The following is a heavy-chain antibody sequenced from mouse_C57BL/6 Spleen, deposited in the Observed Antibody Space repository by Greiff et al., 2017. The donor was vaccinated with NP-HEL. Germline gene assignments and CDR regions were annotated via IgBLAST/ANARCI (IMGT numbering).Heavy chain of an antibody. CDR2: IDPSDSYT. CDR3: ARCYGSSSDWYFDV. D-gene: IGHD1-1*01. Sequence: VQLQQSGAELVMPGASVKLSCKASGYTFTSYWMHWVKQRPGQGLEWIGEIDPSDSYTNYNQKFKGKSTLTVDKSSSTAYMQLSSLTSEDSAVYYCARCYGSSSDWYFDVWGTGTTVTVSS. CDR1: GYTFTSYW. V-gene: IGHV1-69*01. J-gene: IGHJ1*03.